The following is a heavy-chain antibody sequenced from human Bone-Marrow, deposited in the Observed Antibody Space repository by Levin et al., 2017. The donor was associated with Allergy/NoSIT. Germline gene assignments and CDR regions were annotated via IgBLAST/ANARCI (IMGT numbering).Heavy chain of an antibody. D-gene: IGHD2-2*02. Sequence: PAASVKVSCKASGYTFTSYDINWVRQATGQGLEWMGWMNHNSGNTGYAQKFQGRVTMTRNTSISTAYMELSSLRSEDTAVYYCARGRLRGYCSSTSCYTIDYWGQGTLVTVSS. CDR1: GYTFTSYD. CDR2: MNHNSGNT. CDR3: ARGRLRGYCSSTSCYTIDY. V-gene: IGHV1-8*01. J-gene: IGHJ4*02.